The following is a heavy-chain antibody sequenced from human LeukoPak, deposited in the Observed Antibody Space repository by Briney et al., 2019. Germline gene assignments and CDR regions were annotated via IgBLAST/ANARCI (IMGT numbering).Heavy chain of an antibody. Sequence: GGSLRLSCAASGFTFSTYAMSWVRQAPGKGLEWVSAISGSGGSTYYAASVRGRFTISRDYSKNTLYLRMNSLRAEDTAIYYCAKEEGSEAVADYWGQGTLVIVSS. J-gene: IGHJ4*02. V-gene: IGHV3-23*01. CDR3: AKEEGSEAVADY. CDR1: GFTFSTYA. D-gene: IGHD6-19*01. CDR2: ISGSGGST.